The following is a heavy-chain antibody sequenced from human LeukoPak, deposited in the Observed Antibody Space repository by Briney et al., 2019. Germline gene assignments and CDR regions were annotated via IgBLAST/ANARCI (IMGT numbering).Heavy chain of an antibody. CDR2: VSGSGSTT. V-gene: IGHV3-23*01. CDR1: GFTFHRYA. D-gene: IGHD5-18*01. Sequence: GGSLRLSCAASGFTFHRYAISWVRQAPGKGLEWVSSVSGSGSTTYYVDSVKGRLTVSRDNSKNTLFLQMNSLRAEDTALYYCAKAGYTYGYGAFDIWGQGTMVTVSS. CDR3: AKAGYTYGYGAFDI. J-gene: IGHJ3*02.